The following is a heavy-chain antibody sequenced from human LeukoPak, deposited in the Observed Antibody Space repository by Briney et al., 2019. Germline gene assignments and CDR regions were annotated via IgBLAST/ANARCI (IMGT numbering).Heavy chain of an antibody. CDR3: ATPFTMVRGVPFDY. CDR1: GGSISSSSYY. CDR2: IYYSGST. V-gene: IGHV4-39*01. Sequence: PSETLSLTCTVSGGSISSSSYYWGWIRQPPGKGLEWIGGIYYSGSTYYNPSLKSRVTISVDTSKNQFSLKLSSVTAADTAVYYCATPFTMVRGVPFDYWGQGTLVTVSS. J-gene: IGHJ4*02. D-gene: IGHD3-10*01.